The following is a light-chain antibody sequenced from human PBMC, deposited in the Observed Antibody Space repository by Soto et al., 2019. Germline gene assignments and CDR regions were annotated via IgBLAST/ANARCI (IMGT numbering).Light chain of an antibody. CDR2: GAS. Sequence: EIVFTQAPSTLSLSPGERATLSCRARQSVSSSYLAWYQQKPGQAPRLLIYGASSRATGIPDRFSGSGSGTDFTLTISRLEPEDFAVYYCQQYGSSPITFGQGTDWRL. CDR3: QQYGSSPIT. J-gene: IGKJ5*01. CDR1: QSVSSSY. V-gene: IGKV3-20*01.